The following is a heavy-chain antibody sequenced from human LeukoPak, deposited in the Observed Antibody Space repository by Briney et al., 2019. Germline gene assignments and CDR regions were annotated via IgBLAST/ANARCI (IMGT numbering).Heavy chain of an antibody. D-gene: IGHD1/OR15-1a*01. CDR1: GVPVNDFH. CDR3: ARHVEHAAYFRY. Sequence: PSETLSLTCAVAGVPVNDFHWSWIRQSPGRGLEWLGWISDSGTTNYNPSFRSRLAISADTSKSQLSLELTSVTAADTAAYYCARHVEHAAYFRYWGQGSLVTVSS. J-gene: IGHJ4*02. CDR2: ISDSGTT. V-gene: IGHV4-59*08.